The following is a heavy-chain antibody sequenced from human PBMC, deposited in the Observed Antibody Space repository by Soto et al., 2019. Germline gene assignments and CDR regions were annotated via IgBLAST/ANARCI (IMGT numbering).Heavy chain of an antibody. Sequence: GGSLRLSCAASGFTFSSYGMHWVRQAPGKGLEWVAVISYDGSNKYYADSVKGRFTISRDNSKNTLYLQMNSLRAEDTAVYYCAKETFRIAAAQDWGQGTLVTVSS. CDR2: ISYDGSNK. V-gene: IGHV3-30*18. J-gene: IGHJ4*02. D-gene: IGHD6-13*01. CDR1: GFTFSSYG. CDR3: AKETFRIAAAQD.